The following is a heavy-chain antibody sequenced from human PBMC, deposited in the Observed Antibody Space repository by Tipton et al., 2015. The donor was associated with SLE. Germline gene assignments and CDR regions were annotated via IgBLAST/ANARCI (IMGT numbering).Heavy chain of an antibody. CDR3: ARWCTTYGFRY. D-gene: IGHD3-10*01. J-gene: IGHJ4*02. Sequence: LRLSCTVSGSSITAYYWTWIRQPAGKGLEWIGRIYISGTTNYNPSLKSRVTISVHTSKNQFSLKLNSVTAADTAVYYCARWCTTYGFRYWGQGTLVAVSS. CDR1: GSSITAYY. CDR2: IYISGTT. V-gene: IGHV4-4*07.